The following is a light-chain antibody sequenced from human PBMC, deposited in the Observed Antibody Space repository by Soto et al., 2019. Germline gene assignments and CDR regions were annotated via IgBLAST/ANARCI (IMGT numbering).Light chain of an antibody. CDR2: ATS. J-gene: IGKJ2*01. V-gene: IGKV1-39*01. CDR3: QQTYLTPYT. Sequence: DLHLTQSPSSLSASVGDSITITCRPSQSISSYLNWYQQKPGKAPNLLIFATSSLHSGVPSRFSDSRSGTDFTLAISSLQPEDSATYYGQQTYLTPYTFGTGTKLEIK. CDR1: QSISSY.